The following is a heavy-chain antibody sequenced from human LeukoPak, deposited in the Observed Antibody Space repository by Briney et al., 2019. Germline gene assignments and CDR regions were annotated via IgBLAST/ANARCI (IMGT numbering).Heavy chain of an antibody. Sequence: SETLSLTCTVSGGSISSSSYYWGWIRQPPWKGLEWIGSIYYSGSTYYNPSRKSRVTISVDTSKNQFSLKLSSVTAADTAVYYCASRGATSPFDYWGQGTLVTVSS. CDR2: IYYSGST. D-gene: IGHD1-26*01. V-gene: IGHV4-39*01. J-gene: IGHJ4*02. CDR3: ASRGATSPFDY. CDR1: GGSISSSSYY.